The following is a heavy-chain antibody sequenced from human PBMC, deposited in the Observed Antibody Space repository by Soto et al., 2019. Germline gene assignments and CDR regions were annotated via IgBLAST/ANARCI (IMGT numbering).Heavy chain of an antibody. CDR3: AKDRAARYYSYYGMDV. D-gene: IGHD6-6*01. CDR1: GFTFSSYA. Sequence: GGSLRLSCAASGFTFSSYAMNWVRQAPGKGLEWVSAISGIGGSTYYADSVKGRFTISRDNSKNTPYLQMNSLRAEDTAVYDGAKDRAARYYSYYGMDVWGQGTKVTVSS. CDR2: ISGIGGST. V-gene: IGHV3-23*01. J-gene: IGHJ6*02.